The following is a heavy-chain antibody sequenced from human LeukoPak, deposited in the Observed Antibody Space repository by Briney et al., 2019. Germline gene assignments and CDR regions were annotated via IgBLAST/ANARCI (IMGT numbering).Heavy chain of an antibody. J-gene: IGHJ4*02. V-gene: IGHV3-74*01. D-gene: IGHD1-20*01. Sequence: GGSLRLSCAASGFSFSTYYVYWVRQAPGKGLVWVSRIETDVRTTAYADSVKGRFTISRDNAKNTLYLQMNSLRVEDTAMYYCVAYNWNYPDYWGQGTLVTVSS. CDR3: VAYNWNYPDY. CDR2: IETDVRTT. CDR1: GFSFSTYY.